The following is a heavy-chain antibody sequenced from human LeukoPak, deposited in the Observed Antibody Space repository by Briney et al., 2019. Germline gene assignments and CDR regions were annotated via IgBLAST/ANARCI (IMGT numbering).Heavy chain of an antibody. J-gene: IGHJ5*02. CDR3: ARDRDWFDL. V-gene: IGHV4-59*01. CDR2: IYYSGST. Sequence: SETLSLTCAVSGGSISRYFWSWIRQPPGKGLEWIGYIYYSGSTDYNPSLKSQVTISVDTAKNQVSLSLRSVTAADTAVYFCARDRDWFDLWGQGTLVTVSS. CDR1: GGSISRYF.